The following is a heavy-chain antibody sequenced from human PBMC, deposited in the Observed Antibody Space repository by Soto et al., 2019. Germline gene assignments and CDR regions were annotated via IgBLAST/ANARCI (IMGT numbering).Heavy chain of an antibody. CDR3: AKDFDSYSSGRYGMDV. J-gene: IGHJ6*02. CDR1: VFTFSSHA. Sequence: GGSLRLSCAASVFTFSSHAMSWVRQAPGKGLEWVSTISSGGDNTYSADSVKGRFTISRDDSKNTLYLQMNSLRAEDTAVYYCAKDFDSYSSGRYGMDVWGQGXTVTVYS. V-gene: IGHV3-23*01. D-gene: IGHD6-19*01. CDR2: ISSGGDNT.